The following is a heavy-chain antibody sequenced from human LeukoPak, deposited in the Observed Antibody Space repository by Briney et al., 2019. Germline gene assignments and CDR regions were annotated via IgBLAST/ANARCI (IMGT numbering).Heavy chain of an antibody. CDR3: ARVGYDFWSGYYKFYYYYYMDV. V-gene: IGHV4-59*01. CDR2: IYYSGST. J-gene: IGHJ6*03. Sequence: SETLSLTCTVSGGPISSYYWSWIRQPPGKGLEWIGYIYYSGSTNYNPSLKSRVTISVDTSKNQFSLKLSSVTAADTAVYYCARVGYDFWSGYYKFYYYYYMDVWGKGTTVTVSS. CDR1: GGPISSYY. D-gene: IGHD3-3*01.